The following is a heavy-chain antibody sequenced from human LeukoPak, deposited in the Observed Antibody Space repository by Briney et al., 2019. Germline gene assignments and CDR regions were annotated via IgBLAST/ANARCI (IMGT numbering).Heavy chain of an antibody. D-gene: IGHD3-16*01. J-gene: IGHJ4*02. Sequence: PGGSLRLSCAASGLTFSSYAIHWVRQAPGKGLEWVAVISYDGSNKFYADSVKGRFTISRDNSKNTLYLHMNSLRAEDTAVYYCATDSTSYGGSTPRRWLDWGQGTLVTVSS. V-gene: IGHV3-30*04. CDR3: ATDSTSYGGSTPRRWLD. CDR2: ISYDGSNK. CDR1: GLTFSSYA.